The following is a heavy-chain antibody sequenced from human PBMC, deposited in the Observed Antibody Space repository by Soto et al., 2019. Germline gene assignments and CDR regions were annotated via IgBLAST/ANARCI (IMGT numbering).Heavy chain of an antibody. CDR3: ARRAQVVKDYYYGRDG. CDR2: IYYSAST. D-gene: IGHD6-13*01. CDR1: GGSLSSYY. J-gene: IGHJ6*02. V-gene: IGHV4-59*01. Sequence: KPSETLSLTCTVSGGSLSSYYWSWIRQPPGKGLEWIGFIYYSASTNYIPSLKMRCTISVDTSKNHFSLQLSSCTAADTAVYDCARRAQVVKDYYYGRDGWGQGTTVTVSS.